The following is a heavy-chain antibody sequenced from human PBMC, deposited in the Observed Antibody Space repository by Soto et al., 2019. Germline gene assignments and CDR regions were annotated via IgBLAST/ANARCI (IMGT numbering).Heavy chain of an antibody. Sequence: SVKVSCKASGGTFSSYAISWVRQAPGQGLEWMGGIIPVFGTASYAQKFQGRVTITADESTGTVHMELSGLRSEDTAVYYCARGSAYCGGDCLGFNWFDPWG. CDR1: GGTFSSYA. D-gene: IGHD2-21*02. V-gene: IGHV1-69*13. J-gene: IGHJ5*02. CDR2: IIPVFGTA. CDR3: ARGSAYCGGDCLGFNWFDP.